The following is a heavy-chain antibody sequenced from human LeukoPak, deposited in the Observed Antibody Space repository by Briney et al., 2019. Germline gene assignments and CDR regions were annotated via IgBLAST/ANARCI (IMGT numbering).Heavy chain of an antibody. Sequence: PGGSLRLSCAASGFTFTTYWLGWVRQPPGKGLEWVANIKQDGTEKYYVDSVKGRFTISRDNSKNTLYLQMNSLRAEDTAVYYCAKDPGIVVVPAAWNYFDYWGQGTLVTVSS. CDR1: GFTFTTYW. CDR3: AKDPGIVVVPAAWNYFDY. V-gene: IGHV3-7*03. D-gene: IGHD2-2*01. CDR2: IKQDGTEK. J-gene: IGHJ4*02.